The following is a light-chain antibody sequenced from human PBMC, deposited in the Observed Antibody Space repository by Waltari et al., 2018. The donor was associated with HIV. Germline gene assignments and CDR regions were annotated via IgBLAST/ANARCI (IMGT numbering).Light chain of an antibody. CDR2: EVS. Sequence: QSALTQPASVPGSPGQSITISCVGTSSDIGNHKYVSWFHHHPGKAPKLIINEVSNRPSGVSDRFSGSKSGNTASLTISGLQVEDEAEYYCNSETSAGTYVFGTGTKVTVL. CDR3: NSETSAGTYV. J-gene: IGLJ1*01. V-gene: IGLV2-14*01. CDR1: SSDIGNHKY.